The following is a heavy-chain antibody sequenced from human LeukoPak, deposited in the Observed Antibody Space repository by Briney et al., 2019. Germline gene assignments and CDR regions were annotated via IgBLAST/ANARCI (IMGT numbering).Heavy chain of an antibody. CDR1: GYTLTELS. J-gene: IGHJ6*02. CDR3: ARAWRDIVVVPAAMPPSFYGMDV. V-gene: IGHV1-24*01. Sequence: GASVKVSCKVSGYTLTELSMHWVRQAPGKGLEWMGGFDPEDGETIYAQKFQGRVTMTEDTSTDTAYMELSSLRSEETAVYYCARAWRDIVVVPAAMPPSFYGMDVWGQGATVTVSS. CDR2: FDPEDGET. D-gene: IGHD2-2*01.